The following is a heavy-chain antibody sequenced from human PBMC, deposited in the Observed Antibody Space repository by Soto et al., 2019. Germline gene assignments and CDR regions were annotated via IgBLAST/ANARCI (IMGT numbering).Heavy chain of an antibody. V-gene: IGHV1-3*01. CDR1: GFTFVMYA. J-gene: IGHJ4*02. CDR3: ARAGWFAEGYFDF. D-gene: IGHD3-10*01. Sequence: QVQFVQSGAEVQKPGASVKVSCKASGFTFVMYAIHWVRQAPGQGLEWMAWINAGNGHTTYSQKFQGRVTIIRDTSARTVYMELRSLRFDDTATYYCARAGWFAEGYFDFWGQGTPVTVSS. CDR2: INAGNGHT.